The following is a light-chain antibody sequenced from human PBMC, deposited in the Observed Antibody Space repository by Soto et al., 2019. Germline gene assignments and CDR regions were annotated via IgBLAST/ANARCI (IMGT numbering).Light chain of an antibody. CDR1: QSISSNY. Sequence: EIVLTQSPGTLSLSPGKRATLSCRASQSISSNYLAWYQQKPGQAPRLLIYGASSRATGIPDRFSGSGSGTDFTLTISRLEPEDFAVYYCQQYGTFGGGTKVEIK. CDR2: GAS. J-gene: IGKJ4*01. CDR3: QQYGT. V-gene: IGKV3-20*01.